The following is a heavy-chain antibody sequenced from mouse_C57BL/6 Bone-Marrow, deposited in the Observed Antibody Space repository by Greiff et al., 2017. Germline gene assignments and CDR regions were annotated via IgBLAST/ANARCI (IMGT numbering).Heavy chain of an antibody. CDR3: TTEDYDCAWFAY. CDR2: IDPENGDT. CDR1: GFNITDDY. J-gene: IGHJ3*01. Sequence: EVQLQQSGAELVRPGASVKLSCTASGFNITDDYMHWVKQRPEQGLEWIGWIDPENGDTEYASKFQGKATITADTSSNTAYLQLSSLTSEDTAVYYCTTEDYDCAWFAYWGQGTLVTVSA. D-gene: IGHD2-4*01. V-gene: IGHV14-4*01.